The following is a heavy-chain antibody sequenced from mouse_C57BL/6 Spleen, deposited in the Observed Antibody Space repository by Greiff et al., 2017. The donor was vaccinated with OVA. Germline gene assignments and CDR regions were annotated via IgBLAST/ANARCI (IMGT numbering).Heavy chain of an antibody. CDR1: GYTFTSYW. J-gene: IGHJ2*01. CDR3: ARGEYCDCIFPFDY. D-gene: IGHD5-2*01. V-gene: IGHV1-61*01. CDR2: IYPSDSET. Sequence: QVQLQQPGAELVRPGSSVKLSCKASGYTFTSYWMDWVKQRPGQGLEWIGNIYPSDSETHYNQQFKDKATLTVDKSSSTAYMQLSSLTSEDSAVYYCARGEYCDCIFPFDYWGQGTTLTVSS.